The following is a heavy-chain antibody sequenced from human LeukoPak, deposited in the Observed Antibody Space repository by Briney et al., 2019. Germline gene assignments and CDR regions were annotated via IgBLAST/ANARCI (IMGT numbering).Heavy chain of an antibody. CDR3: GRGHWGLDY. J-gene: IGHJ4*02. D-gene: IGHD7-27*01. CDR2: IDKSGGTT. CDR1: GFTFSSYA. V-gene: IGHV3-48*04. Sequence: PGGSLRLSCAASGFTFSSYAMSWVRQAPGKGLEWVAFIDKSGGTTYYADSVKGRFTISRDNAKSSLYLEMNSLRAEDTAVYYCGRGHWGLDYWGQGTLVTVSS.